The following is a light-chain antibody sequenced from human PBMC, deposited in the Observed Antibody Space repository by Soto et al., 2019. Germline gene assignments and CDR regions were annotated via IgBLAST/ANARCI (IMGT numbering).Light chain of an antibody. Sequence: IRITQSPSTLSASVGDRVTITCRASQSISSWLAWYQQKPGKAPKLLIYKASSLESGVPSRFSGSGSGTEFTLTISSLQPDDFATYYCQQYNSYSRTFGQGTKVDIK. CDR3: QQYNSYSRT. CDR1: QSISSW. J-gene: IGKJ1*01. CDR2: KAS. V-gene: IGKV1-5*03.